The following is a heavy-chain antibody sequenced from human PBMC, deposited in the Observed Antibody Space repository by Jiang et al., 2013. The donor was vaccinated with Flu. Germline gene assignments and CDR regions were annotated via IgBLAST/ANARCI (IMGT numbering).Heavy chain of an antibody. CDR3: AREVGASAFDY. CDR2: INPSSGST. Sequence: GAEVKKPGASVKLSCKASGYTFTSYYMHWVRQAPGQGLEWMGIINPSSGSTSFAQRFQGRVTMTRDTSTSTVYMELSSLRSEDTAVYYCAREVGASAFDYWGQGTLVTVSS. D-gene: IGHD1-26*01. J-gene: IGHJ4*02. CDR1: GYTFTSYY. V-gene: IGHV1-46*01.